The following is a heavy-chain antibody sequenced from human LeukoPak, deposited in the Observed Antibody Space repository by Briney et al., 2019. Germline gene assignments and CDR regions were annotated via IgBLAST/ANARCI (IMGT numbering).Heavy chain of an antibody. V-gene: IGHV1-69*05. J-gene: IGHJ4*02. D-gene: IGHD4-17*01. CDR1: GGTFSSYA. CDR2: IIPIFGTA. CDR3: AREGLPGDYSVFDY. Sequence: SVKVSCKASGGTFSSYAISWVRQAPGQGLEWMGRIIPIFGTANYAQKFQGRVTITTDESTSTAYMELSSLRSEDTAVYYGAREGLPGDYSVFDYWGQGTLVTVSS.